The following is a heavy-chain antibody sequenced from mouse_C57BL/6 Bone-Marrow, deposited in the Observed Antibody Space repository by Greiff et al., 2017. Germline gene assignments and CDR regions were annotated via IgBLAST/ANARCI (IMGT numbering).Heavy chain of an antibody. D-gene: IGHD2-12*01. CDR3: ARDNYYSQEDYYAMDY. V-gene: IGHV5-4*01. CDR1: GFTFSSYA. Sequence: EVNVVESGGGLVKPGGSLKLSCAASGFTFSSYAMSWVRQTPEKRLEWVATISDGGSYTYYPDNVKGRFTISRDNAKNHLYLQMSQLKSEDTAMYYCARDNYYSQEDYYAMDYWGQGTSVTVSS. CDR2: ISDGGSYT. J-gene: IGHJ4*01.